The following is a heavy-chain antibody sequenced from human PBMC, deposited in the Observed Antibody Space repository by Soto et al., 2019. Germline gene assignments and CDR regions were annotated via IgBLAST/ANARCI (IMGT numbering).Heavy chain of an antibody. CDR3: AREEIDSSGYAVGSFDY. V-gene: IGHV3-23*01. CDR2: VIYSGGTT. Sequence: GVSLRLSCAASGFSFSSFAMSWVRQAPGKGLEWVSAVIYSGGTTYYVDSVKGRFTISRDNAKNSLYLQMNSLRAEDTAVYYCAREEIDSSGYAVGSFDYWGQGTLVTVSS. D-gene: IGHD3-22*01. CDR1: GFSFSSFA. J-gene: IGHJ4*02.